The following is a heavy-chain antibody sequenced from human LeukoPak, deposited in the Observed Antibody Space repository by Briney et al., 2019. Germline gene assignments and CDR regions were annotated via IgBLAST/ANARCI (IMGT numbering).Heavy chain of an antibody. CDR1: GFTFNSYA. CDR2: ISGSAYST. Sequence: GGSLRLSCAASGFTFNSYAMTWVRQAPGKGLEWVSSISGSAYSTNYTDSVKGRFTISRDNSKNTLYLQMNSLRVEDTAVYYCAKDRTSGGVGPDDAFDIWGQGTMVTVSS. J-gene: IGHJ3*02. D-gene: IGHD2-8*02. V-gene: IGHV3-23*01. CDR3: AKDRTSGGVGPDDAFDI.